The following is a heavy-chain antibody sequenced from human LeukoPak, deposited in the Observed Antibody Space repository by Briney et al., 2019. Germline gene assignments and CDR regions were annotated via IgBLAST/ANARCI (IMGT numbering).Heavy chain of an antibody. CDR2: ISGSGGGT. CDR3: TVGGGIKTPVDY. Sequence: GGSLRLSCAASGFTFSSYAMSWVRQAPGKGLEWVSAISGSGGGTYYADSAKGRFTISRDNAKNSLYLQMNSLRVEDAAVYFCTVGGGIKTPVDYWGQGTLVTVSS. V-gene: IGHV3-23*01. CDR1: GFTFSSYA. D-gene: IGHD1-26*01. J-gene: IGHJ4*02.